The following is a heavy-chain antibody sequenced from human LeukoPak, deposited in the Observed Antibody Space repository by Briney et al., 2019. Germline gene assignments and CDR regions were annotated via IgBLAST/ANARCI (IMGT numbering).Heavy chain of an antibody. CDR1: GGSISSSSYY. CDR2: IYYSGST. CDR3: ARAGHSGYDYAFDI. J-gene: IGHJ3*02. Sequence: SETLSLTCTVSGGSISSSSYYWGWIRQPPGKGLEWIGSIYYSGSTYYNPSLKSRVTISVDTSKNQFSLKLSSVTAADTAVYYCARAGHSGYDYAFDIWGQGTMVTVSS. V-gene: IGHV4-39*01. D-gene: IGHD5-12*01.